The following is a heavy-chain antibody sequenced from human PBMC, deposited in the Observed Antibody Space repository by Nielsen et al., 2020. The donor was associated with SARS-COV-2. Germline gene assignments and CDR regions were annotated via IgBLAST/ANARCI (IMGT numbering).Heavy chain of an antibody. Sequence: ASVKVSCKASGYTFTSYPMNWVRQAPGQGLEWMGWINTNTGNPTYAQGFTGRFVFSLDTSVSTAYQQISSLKAEDTAVYYCAKDRGSNVDDWFDPWGQGTLVTVSS. D-gene: IGHD5-12*01. CDR2: INTNTGNP. CDR1: GYTFTSYP. J-gene: IGHJ5*02. V-gene: IGHV7-4-1*02. CDR3: AKDRGSNVDDWFDP.